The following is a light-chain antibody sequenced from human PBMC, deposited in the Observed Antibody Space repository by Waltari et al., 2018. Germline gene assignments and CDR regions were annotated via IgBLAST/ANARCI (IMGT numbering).Light chain of an antibody. Sequence: DIQMTQFPSSVPASVGDRLPLTCRASQGISSWLAWYQQKPGKAPKLLIYAASSLHSGVPSRFSGSGSGTDFTLTINSLQPEDFATYYCQQSNSFPQTFGQGTKVEIK. CDR2: AAS. V-gene: IGKV1-12*01. CDR1: QGISSW. J-gene: IGKJ1*01. CDR3: QQSNSFPQT.